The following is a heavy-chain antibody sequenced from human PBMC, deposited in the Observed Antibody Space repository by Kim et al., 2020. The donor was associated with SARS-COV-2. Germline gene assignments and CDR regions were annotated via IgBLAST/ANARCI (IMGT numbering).Heavy chain of an antibody. V-gene: IGHV3-23*01. J-gene: IGHJ4*02. D-gene: IGHD3-3*01. CDR1: GFTFSSYA. CDR2: ISGRGGST. CDR3: AKEEGVTIFGVVIKGYFDY. Sequence: GGSLRHSCAASGFTFSSYAMSWVRQAPGKGLEWVSAISGRGGSTYYADSVKGRFTISRDNSKNTVYLKMNSLRAEDTAVYYCAKEEGVTIFGVVIKGYFDYWGQGTLVTVSS.